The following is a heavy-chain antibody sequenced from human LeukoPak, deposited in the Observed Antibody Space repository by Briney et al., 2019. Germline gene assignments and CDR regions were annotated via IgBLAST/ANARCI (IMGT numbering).Heavy chain of an antibody. CDR2: IIPIFGTA. D-gene: IGHD3-9*01. CDR3: ARAGPVLRYFDWLQKGYYYYYMDV. V-gene: IGHV1-69*05. Sequence: SVKVSCKASGGTFSSYAISWVRQAPGQGLEWMGVIIPIFGTANYAQKFQGRVTITTDESTSTAYMELSSLRSEDTAVYYCARAGPVLRYFDWLQKGYYYYYMDVWGKGTTVTVSS. CDR1: GGTFSSYA. J-gene: IGHJ6*03.